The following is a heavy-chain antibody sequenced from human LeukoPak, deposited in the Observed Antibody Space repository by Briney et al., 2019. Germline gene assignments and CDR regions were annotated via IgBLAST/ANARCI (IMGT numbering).Heavy chain of an antibody. CDR2: INSDGSST. CDR3: ASSPASSGYYRGAFDI. CDR1: GFTFSSYW. D-gene: IGHD3-22*01. V-gene: IGHV3-74*01. J-gene: IGHJ3*02. Sequence: PGGSLRLSCAASGFTFSSYWMHWVRQAPGKGLVWVSRINSDGSSTSYADSVKGRFTISRDNAKNTLYLQMNSLRAEDTAVYYCASSPASSGYYRGAFDIWGQGTMVTVSS.